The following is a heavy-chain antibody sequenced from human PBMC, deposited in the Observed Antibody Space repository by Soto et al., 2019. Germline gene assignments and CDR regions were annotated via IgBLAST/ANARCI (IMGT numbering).Heavy chain of an antibody. CDR1: RFTFSSYS. J-gene: IGHJ4*02. CDR2: ISSSSSCI. CDR3: ARSYRSSPLLTYYDSSGYFDY. V-gene: IGHV3-21*01. Sequence: SLRLSFAASRFTFSSYSMNCVRQAPGKGLQWVSSISSSSSCIYYADSVKVRFTISRDNAKNSLYLQMNSLRAEDTAVYYSARSYRSSPLLTYYDSSGYFDYWGQGTLVTVSS. D-gene: IGHD3-22*01.